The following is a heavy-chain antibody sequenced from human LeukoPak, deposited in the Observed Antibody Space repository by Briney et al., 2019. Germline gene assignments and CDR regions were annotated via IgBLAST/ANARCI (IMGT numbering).Heavy chain of an antibody. CDR2: IIPVFGTP. CDR3: ARERLARFPYFDY. J-gene: IGHJ4*02. D-gene: IGHD3-3*01. V-gene: IGHV1-69*06. CDR1: GGTFSNSG. Sequence: VASVKVSCKTSGGTFSNSGISWVRQAPGQGPELMRGIIPVFGTPNYAQKFQGRLTITADRSTTTAYMELSSLTSDDTAVYYCARERLARFPYFDYWGQGTLVAVSS.